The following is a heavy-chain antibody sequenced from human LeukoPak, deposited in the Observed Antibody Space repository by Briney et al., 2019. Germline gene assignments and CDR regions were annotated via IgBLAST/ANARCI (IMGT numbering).Heavy chain of an antibody. Sequence: GGSLRLSCAASEFTFDDYAMHWVRQVPGKGLEWVSGISWNSGSTGYADSVKGRFTISRDNAKNSLYLQMNSLRAEDTALYYCAKDMTTVTTSGSDYWGQGTLVTVSS. D-gene: IGHD4-17*01. CDR3: AKDMTTVTTSGSDY. J-gene: IGHJ4*02. V-gene: IGHV3-9*01. CDR2: ISWNSGST. CDR1: EFTFDDYA.